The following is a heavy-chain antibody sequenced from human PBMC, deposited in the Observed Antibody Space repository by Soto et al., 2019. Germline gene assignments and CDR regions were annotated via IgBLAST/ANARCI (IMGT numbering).Heavy chain of an antibody. J-gene: IGHJ3*02. Sequence: GGSLRLSCAASGFTVSSNYMSWVRQAPGKGLEWVSVIYSGGSTYYADSVKGRFTISRDNSKNTLYLQMNSLRAEDTAVYYCARGGRGSGWYGDAFDIWGQGTMVTVSS. V-gene: IGHV3-66*01. CDR2: IYSGGST. D-gene: IGHD6-19*01. CDR3: ARGGRGSGWYGDAFDI. CDR1: GFTVSSNY.